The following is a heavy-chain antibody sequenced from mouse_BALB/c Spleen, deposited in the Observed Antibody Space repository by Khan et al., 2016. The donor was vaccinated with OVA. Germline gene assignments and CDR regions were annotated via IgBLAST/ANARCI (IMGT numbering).Heavy chain of an antibody. CDR2: ISYSGST. J-gene: IGHJ2*01. V-gene: IGHV3-2*02. Sequence: EVKLEVSGPGLVKPSQSLSLTCTVTGYSITSGYGWNWIRQFPGNKLEWMGYISYSGSTNYNPSLKSRISITRDTSKNQFFLQLNSVTTEDTATYYCARTAGLNYWCKGTTLTVST. CDR1: GYSITSGYG. CDR3: ARTAGLNY. D-gene: IGHD1-2*01.